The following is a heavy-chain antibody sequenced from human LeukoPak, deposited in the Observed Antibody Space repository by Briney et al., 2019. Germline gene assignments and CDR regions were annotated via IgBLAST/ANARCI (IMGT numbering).Heavy chain of an antibody. Sequence: GGSLRLSCTVSGFTVSSNSMSWVRQAPGKGLEWVSFIYSDNTHYSDSVKGRFTISRDNSKNTLYLQMNSLRAEDTAVYYCARDLLREGDNWFDPWGQGTLVTVSS. CDR3: ARDLLREGDNWFDP. V-gene: IGHV3-53*01. CDR2: IYSDNT. J-gene: IGHJ5*02. D-gene: IGHD1-26*01. CDR1: GFTVSSNS.